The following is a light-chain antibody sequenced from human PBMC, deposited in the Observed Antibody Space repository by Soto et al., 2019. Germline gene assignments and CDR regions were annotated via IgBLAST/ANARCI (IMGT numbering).Light chain of an antibody. CDR1: QSVSSQ. CDR3: QHRSSWPPRIT. V-gene: IGKV3-11*01. J-gene: IGKJ4*01. CDR2: DAS. Sequence: IVLTQSPATLSLSPGERATLSCRASQSVSSQLSWYQQKPGQAPRLLIYDASHRATGIPARFSGSGSESDFTLTISSLEPEDFAVYYCQHRSSWPPRITFGGGTMVEIK.